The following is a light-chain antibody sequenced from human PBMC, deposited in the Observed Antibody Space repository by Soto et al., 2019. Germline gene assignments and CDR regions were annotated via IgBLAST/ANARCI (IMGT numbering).Light chain of an antibody. CDR1: QTINTY. CDR2: DAS. J-gene: IGKJ4*01. V-gene: IGKV1-39*01. Sequence: DIQMTQSPSSLSASVGDRVTITCRARQTINTYLNWYQQTQGTXXKXXIYDASSLQSGVPSRFRGSGSGTDLTITITSLQPEDFETYYCQQSYTTPLTFGGGTKVDIK. CDR3: QQSYTTPLT.